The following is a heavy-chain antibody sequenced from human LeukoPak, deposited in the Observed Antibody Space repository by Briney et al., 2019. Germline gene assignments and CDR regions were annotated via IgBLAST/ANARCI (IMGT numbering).Heavy chain of an antibody. CDR1: GFTFSTYT. V-gene: IGHV3-21*01. CDR3: ARGLGEYSGSSQTRDAFDI. D-gene: IGHD1-26*01. CDR2: ISTSSSYI. J-gene: IGHJ3*02. Sequence: GGSLRLSCAASGFTFSTYTMNWVRQAPGKGLEWVSSISTSSSYIYYADSVKGRFTISRDNAKNSLYLQMNSLRAKDTAVYYCARGLGEYSGSSQTRDAFDIWGQGTVVTVSS.